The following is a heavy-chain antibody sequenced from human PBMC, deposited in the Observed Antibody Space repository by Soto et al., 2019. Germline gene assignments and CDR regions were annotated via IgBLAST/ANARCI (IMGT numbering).Heavy chain of an antibody. J-gene: IGHJ5*02. CDR3: ARDQGGVVTADKWFDT. Sequence: PSETLSLPCTVSGGSITDYAWVWIRQPAGKGLEWIGRIFSSGSTNYNPSLKGRITMSLDTSKNQFSLKLNSATATDTAVYFCARDQGGVVTADKWFDTWGQGILVTISS. CDR1: GGSITDYA. V-gene: IGHV4-4*07. D-gene: IGHD2-21*02. CDR2: IFSSGST.